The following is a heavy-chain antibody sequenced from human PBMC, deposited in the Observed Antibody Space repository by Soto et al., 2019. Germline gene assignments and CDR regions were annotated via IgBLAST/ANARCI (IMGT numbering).Heavy chain of an antibody. CDR2: ISHSGST. Sequence: ETLRLTCGGSGYTISPGYYWGWIRQPPGKGLEWIGSISHSGSTYYNPSLKSRITMSVDTSQNQFSLKLSSVTAADTAVYYCSRSVVLEFDCDDW. D-gene: IGHD3-9*01. J-gene: IGHJ2*01. CDR1: GYTISPGYY. CDR3: SRSVVLEFDCDDW. V-gene: IGHV4-38-2*01.